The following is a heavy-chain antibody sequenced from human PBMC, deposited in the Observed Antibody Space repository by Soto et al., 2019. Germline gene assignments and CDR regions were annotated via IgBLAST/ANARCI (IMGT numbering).Heavy chain of an antibody. CDR1: GFTFSSYG. CDR3: AKLSTMIAPPPTLGLDY. CDR2: ISYDGSNK. J-gene: IGHJ4*02. Sequence: PGGSLRLSCAASGFTFSSYGMHWVRQAPGKGLEWVAVISYDGSNKYYADSVKGRFTISRDNSKNTLYLQMNSLRAEDTAVYYCAKLSTMIAPPPTLGLDYWGQGTLVTVSS. V-gene: IGHV3-30*18. D-gene: IGHD3-22*01.